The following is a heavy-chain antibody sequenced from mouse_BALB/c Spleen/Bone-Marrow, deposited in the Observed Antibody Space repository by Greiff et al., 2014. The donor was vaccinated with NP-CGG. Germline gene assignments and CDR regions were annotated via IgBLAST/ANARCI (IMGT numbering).Heavy chain of an antibody. CDR2: IDPANGNT. Sequence: EVQLVESGTELVKPGASVKLSCTASGFNIKDTYMHWVKQRPEQGLEWIGRIDPANGNTRYDPKFQGKATITADTSSNTAYLQLTGLTSEDTAVYYCARAYYYGSSYYVMDYWGQGTSVTVSS. V-gene: IGHV14-3*02. CDR1: GFNIKDTY. CDR3: ARAYYYGSSYYVMDY. J-gene: IGHJ4*01. D-gene: IGHD1-1*01.